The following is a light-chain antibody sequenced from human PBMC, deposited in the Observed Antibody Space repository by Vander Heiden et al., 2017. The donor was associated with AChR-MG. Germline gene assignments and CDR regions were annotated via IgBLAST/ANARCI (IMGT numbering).Light chain of an antibody. CDR1: SSDVGGYNY. V-gene: IGLV2-14*01. CDR2: DVS. Sequence: QSALTQPASVSGSPAQSITISCPGTSSDVGGYNYVSWYQQHPGKAPKLMIYDVSKRPSGVSNRFSGSKSGNTASLTISGLQAEDEADYYCSSYTSSSTLGGVFGGGTKLTVL. J-gene: IGLJ3*02. CDR3: SSYTSSSTLGGV.